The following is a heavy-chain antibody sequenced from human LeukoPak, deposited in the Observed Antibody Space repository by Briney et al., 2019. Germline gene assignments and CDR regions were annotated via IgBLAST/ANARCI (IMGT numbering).Heavy chain of an antibody. D-gene: IGHD3-22*01. CDR1: GYSFTSYW. V-gene: IGHV5-51*01. Sequence: GESLKISCKGSGYSFTSYWIGWVRHMPGKGLEWMGIIYPGDSDTRYSPSFQGQVTISADKSISTAYLQWSSLKASDTAMYYCARRLRYYYDSSGYYYDYSLDYWGQGTLVTVSS. CDR2: IYPGDSDT. CDR3: ARRLRYYYDSSGYYYDYSLDY. J-gene: IGHJ4*02.